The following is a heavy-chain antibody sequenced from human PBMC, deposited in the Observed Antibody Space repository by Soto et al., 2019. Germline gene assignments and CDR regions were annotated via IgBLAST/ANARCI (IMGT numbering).Heavy chain of an antibody. CDR1: GGSIANYY. Sequence: QVQLQESGPGLLKPSETLSLTCSVSGGSIANYYWSWIRQPPGKGLEWIGYVYYSGSTNYNPSLKSRVTMSVDTSRNLFSLKLTSVTAADTAMYCARNLHDYNLRNWFDPWGQGTLVTVSS. J-gene: IGHJ5*02. D-gene: IGHD4-4*01. CDR3: ARNLHDYNLRNWFDP. V-gene: IGHV4-59*01. CDR2: VYYSGST.